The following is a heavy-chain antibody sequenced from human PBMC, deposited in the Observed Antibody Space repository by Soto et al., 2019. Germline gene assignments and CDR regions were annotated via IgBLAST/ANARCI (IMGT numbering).Heavy chain of an antibody. J-gene: IGHJ3*02. D-gene: IGHD3-22*01. V-gene: IGHV4-61*01. CDR1: GGSVSSGSYY. CDR2: IYYSGST. Sequence: SETLSLTCTVSGGSVSSGSYYWSWIRQPPGKGLEWIGYIYYSGSTNYNPSLKSRVTISVDTSKNQFSLKLSSVTAADTAVYYCARSDSYYYDSSGYYYVPGAFDIWGQGTMVTVSS. CDR3: ARSDSYYYDSSGYYYVPGAFDI.